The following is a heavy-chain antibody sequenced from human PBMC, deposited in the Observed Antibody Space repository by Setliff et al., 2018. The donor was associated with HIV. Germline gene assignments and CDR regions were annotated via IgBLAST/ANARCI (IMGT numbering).Heavy chain of an antibody. V-gene: IGHV1-69*10. CDR3: AGPRGDEAFDI. J-gene: IGHJ3*02. D-gene: IGHD3-10*01. Sequence: GASVKVSCKASGGSSSTYAINWVRQAPGQGLGWMGQIMPIIHFTNYAQKFQGRVTISADESTSTMYMELTSLRSEDTAVYYCAGPRGDEAFDIWGQGTMVTVSS. CDR1: GGSSSTYA. CDR2: IMPIIHFT.